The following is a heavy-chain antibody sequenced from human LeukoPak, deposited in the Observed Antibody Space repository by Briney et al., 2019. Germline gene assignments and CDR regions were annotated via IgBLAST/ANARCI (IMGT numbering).Heavy chain of an antibody. J-gene: IGHJ6*03. CDR3: AKTEGSSWSSSYYMDV. D-gene: IGHD6-13*01. CDR2: VSGSGGTT. V-gene: IGHV3-23*01. Sequence: GGSLRLSCAASGFTFSSYATSWVRQAPGKGLEWVSLVSGSGGTTNYADSVKGRFTIYRDNSKHTLYLQMSSLRAEDTALYYCAKTEGSSWSSSYYMDVWGKGTTVAVSS. CDR1: GFTFSSYA.